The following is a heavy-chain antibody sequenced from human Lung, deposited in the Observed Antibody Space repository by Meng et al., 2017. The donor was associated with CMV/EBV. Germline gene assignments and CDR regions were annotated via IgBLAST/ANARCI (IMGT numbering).Heavy chain of an antibody. V-gene: IGHV4-59*01. CDR3: ARVVKDIVVVPAAIWFDP. CDR1: GGSISNYY. D-gene: IGHD2-2*01. Sequence: LXXTVSGGSISNYYWSWIRQPPGKGLEWIGYIYYTGSTNYNPSLKSRVTISLDTPKKQFSLKLSSVTAADTAVYYCARVVKDIVVVPAAIWFDPWGQGXLVTVSS. CDR2: IYYTGST. J-gene: IGHJ5*02.